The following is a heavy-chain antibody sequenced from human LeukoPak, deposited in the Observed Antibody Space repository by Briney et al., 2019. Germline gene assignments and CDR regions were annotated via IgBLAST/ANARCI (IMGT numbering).Heavy chain of an antibody. J-gene: IGHJ4*02. CDR3: ASDSSGYNYFDY. CDR1: GYTFTSYY. Sequence: ASVKVSCKASGYTFTSYYMHWVRQAPGQGLEWMGGIIPIFGTANYAQKFQGRVTITADKSTSTAYMELSSLRSEDTAVYHCASDSSGYNYFDYWGQGTLVTVSS. D-gene: IGHD3-22*01. V-gene: IGHV1-69*06. CDR2: IIPIFGTA.